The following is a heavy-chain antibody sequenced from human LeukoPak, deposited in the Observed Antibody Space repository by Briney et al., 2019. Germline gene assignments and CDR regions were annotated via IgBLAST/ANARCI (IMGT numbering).Heavy chain of an antibody. CDR1: GGSISSYY. CDR2: IYYSGST. CDR3: ARRYDSSGYYGNRFDP. D-gene: IGHD3-22*01. J-gene: IGHJ5*02. Sequence: SETLSLTCTVSGGSISSYYWSWIRQPPGKGLEWIGYIYYSGSTNYNPSLKSRVTISVDTSKNQFSLKLSSVTAADTAVYYCARRYDSSGYYGNRFDPWGQGTLVTVSS. V-gene: IGHV4-59*08.